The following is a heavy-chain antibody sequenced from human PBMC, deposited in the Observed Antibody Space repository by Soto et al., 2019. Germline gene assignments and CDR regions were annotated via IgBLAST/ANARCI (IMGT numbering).Heavy chain of an antibody. J-gene: IGHJ6*02. CDR1: GYTFTSYD. CDR2: MNPNSGNT. Sequence: ASVKVSCKASGYTFTSYDINWVRQATGQGLEWMGWMNPNSGNTGYAQKFQGRVTMTRNTSISTAYMELSSLRSEDTAVSYCARAGELWAARYYYYGMDVWGQGTTVTVSS. V-gene: IGHV1-8*01. CDR3: ARAGELWAARYYYYGMDV. D-gene: IGHD3-10*01.